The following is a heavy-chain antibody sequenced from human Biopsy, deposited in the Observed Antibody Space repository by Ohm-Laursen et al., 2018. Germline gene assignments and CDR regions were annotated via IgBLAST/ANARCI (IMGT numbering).Heavy chain of an antibody. D-gene: IGHD3-16*01. CDR1: GGSLNFYY. CDR2: MYYSGST. V-gene: IGHV4-59*01. J-gene: IGHJ4*02. CDR3: VRGRSPATY. Sequence: GTLSLTCTVSGGSLNFYYWSWIRQPPGKGLEWIGYMYYSGSTKYSPSLKNRATVSFDTSRNQFSLKLTSMTPADTAVYYCVRGRSPATYWGQGALVIVSS.